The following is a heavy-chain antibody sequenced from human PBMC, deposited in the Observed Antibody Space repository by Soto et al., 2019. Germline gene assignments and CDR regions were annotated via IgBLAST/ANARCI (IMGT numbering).Heavy chain of an antibody. V-gene: IGHV1-18*01. Sequence: ASVKVSCKASGYTFTSYGISWVRQAPGQGLEWMGWISAYNGNTNYAQKLQGRVTMTTAQSSSTAYMELGSLRSDDTAGYYCAMGQTSIAALIFDYWGQGTLVTVSS. CDR2: ISAYNGNT. J-gene: IGHJ4*02. CDR3: AMGQTSIAALIFDY. CDR1: GYTFTSYG. D-gene: IGHD6-6*01.